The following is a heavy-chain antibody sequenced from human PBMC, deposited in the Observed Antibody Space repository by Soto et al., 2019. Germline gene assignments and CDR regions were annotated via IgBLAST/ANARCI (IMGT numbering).Heavy chain of an antibody. V-gene: IGHV3-23*01. CDR3: AKALSGSDDY. D-gene: IGHD1-26*01. CDR2: ISGSDGSP. CDR1: GFTFSSYA. J-gene: IGHJ4*01. Sequence: GGSLRLSCAASGFTFSSYAMSWVRQAPGKGLEWVSAISGSDGSPYYADSVKGRFTISRDNSKNTLYLQMNSLRAEDTAVYYCAKALSGSDDYWGHGTLVTGSS.